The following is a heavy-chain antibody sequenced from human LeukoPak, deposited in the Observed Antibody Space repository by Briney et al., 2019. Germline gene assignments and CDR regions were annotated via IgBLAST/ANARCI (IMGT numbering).Heavy chain of an antibody. Sequence: GESLKISCKVSGYSFTNHWIGWVRQMPGKGLEWLGIIYPGDSNTRYRPSFQGQVTISADKSISTAYLQWSSLKASDTAMYSCATQPNSMVRGIIITDYYFDYWGQGTLVTVSS. V-gene: IGHV5-51*01. CDR2: IYPGDSNT. D-gene: IGHD3-10*01. CDR3: ATQPNSMVRGIIITDYYFDY. J-gene: IGHJ4*02. CDR1: GYSFTNHW.